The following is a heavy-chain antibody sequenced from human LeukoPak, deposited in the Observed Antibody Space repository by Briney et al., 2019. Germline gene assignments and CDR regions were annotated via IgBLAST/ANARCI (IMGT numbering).Heavy chain of an antibody. CDR1: GFTFSNYW. V-gene: IGHV3-53*01. Sequence: GGSLRLSCAASGFTFSNYWMSWVRQAPGKGLEWVSVIYSGGSTYYADSVKGRFTISRDNSKNTLYLQMNSLRAEDTAVYYCARGGGYSYGYYYWGQGTLVTVSS. CDR2: IYSGGST. CDR3: ARGGGYSYGYYY. D-gene: IGHD5-18*01. J-gene: IGHJ4*02.